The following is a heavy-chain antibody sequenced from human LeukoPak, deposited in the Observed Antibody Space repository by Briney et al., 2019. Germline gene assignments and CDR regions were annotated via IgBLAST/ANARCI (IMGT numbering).Heavy chain of an antibody. CDR1: GFTFSSYS. V-gene: IGHV3-48*01. Sequence: PGGSLRLSCAASGFTFSSYSMNWVRQAPGKGLEWVSYISSSSSTIYYADSVKGRFTISRDNAKNSLYLQINSLRAEDTAVYYCARDLLMVYAAIDYWGQGTLVTVSS. CDR3: ARDLLMVYAAIDY. D-gene: IGHD2-8*01. CDR2: ISSSSSTI. J-gene: IGHJ4*02.